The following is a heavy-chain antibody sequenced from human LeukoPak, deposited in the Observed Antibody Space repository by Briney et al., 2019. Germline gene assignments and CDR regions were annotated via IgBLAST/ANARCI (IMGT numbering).Heavy chain of an antibody. Sequence: SGTLSLTCTVSGGSISSYYWSWIRQPPGKGLEWIGYIYYSGSTNYNPSLKSRVTISVDTSKNQFSLKLSSVTAADTAVYYCARAPAATKGYYYYYGMDVWGQGTTVTVSS. D-gene: IGHD2-2*01. V-gene: IGHV4-59*01. CDR3: ARAPAATKGYYYYYGMDV. CDR2: IYYSGST. J-gene: IGHJ6*02. CDR1: GGSISSYY.